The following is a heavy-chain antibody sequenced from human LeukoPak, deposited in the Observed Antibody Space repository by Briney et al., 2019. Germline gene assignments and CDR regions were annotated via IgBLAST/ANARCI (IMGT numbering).Heavy chain of an antibody. V-gene: IGHV3-33*06. CDR2: AYGDGSSQ. J-gene: IGHJ4*02. Sequence: PGGSLRLSCAASGFPFSGYGMHWVRQAPGKGLEWVAVAYGDGSSQYYADSVKGRFSISKDISKNTLSLQMNSLRAEDTAVYYCAKSAYYDSSGFYREYYFDYWGQGTLVTVSS. CDR3: AKSAYYDSSGFYREYYFDY. D-gene: IGHD3-22*01. CDR1: GFPFSGYG.